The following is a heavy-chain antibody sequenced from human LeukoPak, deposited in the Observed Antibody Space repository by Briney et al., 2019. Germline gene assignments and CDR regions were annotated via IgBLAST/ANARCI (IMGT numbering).Heavy chain of an antibody. V-gene: IGHV1-2*06. D-gene: IGHD3-10*01. J-gene: IGHJ4*02. CDR2: INPNSGGT. Sequence: ASVKVSCKASGGTFSSYAISWVRQAPGQGLEWMGRINPNSGGTNYAQKFQGRVTMTRDTSISTAYMELSRLRSDDTAVYYCASWFGELVDYWGQGTLVTVSS. CDR3: ASWFGELVDY. CDR1: GGTFSSYA.